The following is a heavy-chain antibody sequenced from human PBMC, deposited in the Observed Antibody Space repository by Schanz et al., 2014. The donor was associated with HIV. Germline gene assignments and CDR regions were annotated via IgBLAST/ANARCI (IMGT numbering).Heavy chain of an antibody. CDR2: ISVNGATR. V-gene: IGHV3-11*01. Sequence: GRLVGAGGGLVKPGGALRLSCAASGFTFTDNYMSWVPQAPGKGREWLSYISVNGATREYADSVKGRFTISRDKARTSLYLQMNSLRAEDTAVYYCARVFGRTYGLPDYWGQGTLVTVSS. J-gene: IGHJ4*02. D-gene: IGHD3-10*01. CDR3: ARVFGRTYGLPDY. CDR1: GFTFTDNY.